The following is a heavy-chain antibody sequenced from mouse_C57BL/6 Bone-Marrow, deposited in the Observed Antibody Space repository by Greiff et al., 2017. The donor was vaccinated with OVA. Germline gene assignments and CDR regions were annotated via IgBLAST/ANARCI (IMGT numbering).Heavy chain of an antibody. D-gene: IGHD1-1*01. CDR2: IDPNSGGT. CDR3: ARSSTTVVPYWYFDV. J-gene: IGHJ1*03. Sequence: VQLQQPGAELVKPGASVKLSCKASGYTFTSYWMHWVKQRPGRGLEWIGRIDPNSGGTKYNEKFKSKATLTVDKPSSTAYMQLSSLTSEDSAVYYCARSSTTVVPYWYFDVWGTGTTVTVSS. V-gene: IGHV1-72*01. CDR1: GYTFTSYW.